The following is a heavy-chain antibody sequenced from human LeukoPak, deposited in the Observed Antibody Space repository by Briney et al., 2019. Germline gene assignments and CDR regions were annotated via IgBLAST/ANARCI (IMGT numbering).Heavy chain of an antibody. J-gene: IGHJ3*02. CDR2: IKHDGSER. CDR1: GVTFGSYW. Sequence: GGSLRLSCAASGVTFGSYWMSWVRQAPGKGLEWVANIKHDGSERNYVDSVKGRFTIYRVNAKNSLNLQMNSLRPKDTAVYYCVRESSRDIWGQGTMVTVSS. CDR3: VRESSRDI. D-gene: IGHD6-13*01. V-gene: IGHV3-7*04.